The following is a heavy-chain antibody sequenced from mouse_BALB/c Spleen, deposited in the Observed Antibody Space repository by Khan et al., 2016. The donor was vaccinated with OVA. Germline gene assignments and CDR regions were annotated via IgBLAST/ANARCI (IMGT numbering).Heavy chain of an antibody. J-gene: IGHJ3*01. CDR2: IDPFSGGT. Sequence: VQLQQSGPELMKPGASVKISCKASGYSFTSYYIHWVMQSHGKSLEWIGYIDPFSGGTTYNQKFKGKATLTVDKSSSTAYLHLSNLTSEDSAVYYCTGHGYVAWFTYWGQGTLVTVSA. CDR3: TGHGYVAWFTY. V-gene: IGHV1S135*01. CDR1: GYSFTSYY. D-gene: IGHD2-2*01.